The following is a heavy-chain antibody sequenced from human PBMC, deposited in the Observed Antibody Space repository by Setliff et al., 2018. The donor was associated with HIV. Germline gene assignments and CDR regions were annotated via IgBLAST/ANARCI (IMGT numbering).Heavy chain of an antibody. CDR3: AKDRRYYYGSGSYAAET. CDR2: IQYDESNK. D-gene: IGHD3-10*01. Sequence: GGSLRLSCAVSGLTFSRYGFHWVRQVPGKGLDWVTFIQYDESNKYYADSVKGRFTISRDNSKNTLYLQMNSLRAEDTAVYYCAKDRRYYYGSGSYAAETWGQGTRVTVSS. J-gene: IGHJ5*02. V-gene: IGHV3-30*02. CDR1: GLTFSRYG.